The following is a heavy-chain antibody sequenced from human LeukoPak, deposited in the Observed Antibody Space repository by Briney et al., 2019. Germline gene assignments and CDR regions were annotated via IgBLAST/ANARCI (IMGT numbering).Heavy chain of an antibody. V-gene: IGHV5-51*01. CDR3: ARSGYYGSGRYYYMDV. CDR1: GYSFTSCW. J-gene: IGHJ6*03. Sequence: GESLKISCKGSGYSFTSCWIGWVRQMPGKGLEWMGIIYPGDSDTRYSPSFQGQVTISADKSISTAYLQWSSLKASDTAMYYCARSGYYGSGRYYYMDVWGKGTTVTISS. CDR2: IYPGDSDT. D-gene: IGHD3-10*01.